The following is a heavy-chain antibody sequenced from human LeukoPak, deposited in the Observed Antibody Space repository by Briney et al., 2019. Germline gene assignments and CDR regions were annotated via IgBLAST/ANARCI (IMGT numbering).Heavy chain of an antibody. Sequence: SETLSLTCTVSGGSVSSGSYYRSWIRQPPGKGLEWIGYIYYSGSTNYNPSLKSRVTISVDTSKNQFSLKLSSVTAADTAVYYCAAETYYYDSSGHQVNWFDPWGQGTLVTVSS. CDR3: AAETYYYDSSGHQVNWFDP. V-gene: IGHV4-61*01. D-gene: IGHD3-22*01. CDR1: GGSVSSGSYY. CDR2: IYYSGST. J-gene: IGHJ5*02.